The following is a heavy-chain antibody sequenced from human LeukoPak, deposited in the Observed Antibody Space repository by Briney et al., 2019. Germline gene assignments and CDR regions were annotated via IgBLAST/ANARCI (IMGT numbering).Heavy chain of an antibody. J-gene: IGHJ4*02. CDR2: VTYSGST. V-gene: IGHV4-59*08. CDR1: DGSITNYY. Sequence: SETLSLTCTVSDGSITNYYWGWIRQPPGKGLEWIGFVTYSGSTNYNPSLKSRVTISMDTSKNQFSLKLSSVTAADTAVYYCARSLTAGVTHNFDYWGQGTLVTVS. D-gene: IGHD3-10*01. CDR3: ARSLTAGVTHNFDY.